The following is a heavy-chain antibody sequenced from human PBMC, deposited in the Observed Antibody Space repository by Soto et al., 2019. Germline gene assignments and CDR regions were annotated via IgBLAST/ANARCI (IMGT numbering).Heavy chain of an antibody. D-gene: IGHD4-17*01. CDR1: GFTFDDYT. V-gene: IGHV3-43*01. J-gene: IGHJ6*02. CDR2: ISWDGGST. Sequence: GGSLRLSCAASGFTFDDYTMHWVRQAPGKGLEWVSLISWDGGSTYYADSVKGRFTISRDNSKNSLYLQMNSLRTEDTALYYCAKDISSPMTTVTEDFSYYYGMDVWGQGTTVTVSS. CDR3: AKDISSPMTTVTEDFSYYYGMDV.